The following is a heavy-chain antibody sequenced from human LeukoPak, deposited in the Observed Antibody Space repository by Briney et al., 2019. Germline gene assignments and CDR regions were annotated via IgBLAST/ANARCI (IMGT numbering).Heavy chain of an antibody. J-gene: IGHJ4*02. D-gene: IGHD3-10*01. V-gene: IGHV3-15*07. CDR2: IRSKTDGGTT. Sequence: GSLRLSCAASGFTFKNAWMNWVREAPGKGLEWVGRIRSKTDGGTTDNAAPVKGRFTISRDDSKTTLFLQMNSLKTEDTAVYYCATDYYGSGSPGFGYWGQGNMVTVSS. CDR1: GFTFKNAW. CDR3: ATDYYGSGSPGFGY.